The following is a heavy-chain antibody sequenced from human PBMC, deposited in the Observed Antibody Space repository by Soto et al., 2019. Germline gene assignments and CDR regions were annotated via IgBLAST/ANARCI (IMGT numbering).Heavy chain of an antibody. J-gene: IGHJ4*02. CDR2: VSGGGSAS. CDR1: GFTFSNFA. V-gene: IGHV3-23*01. D-gene: IGHD6-13*01. CDR3: AEARQAAVGTDFCGF. Sequence: PGGSLRLSCAGSGFTFSNFAMGWVRQAPGKGPEWVSSVSGGGSASFSADSVRGRFSVSRDNSKNTLFLQMNTLRVEDTAVDYCAEARQAAVGTDFCGFWDKGCQGTVAS.